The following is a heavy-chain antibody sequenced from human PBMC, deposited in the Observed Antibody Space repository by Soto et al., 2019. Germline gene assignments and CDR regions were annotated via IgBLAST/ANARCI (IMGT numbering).Heavy chain of an antibody. CDR2: VSHDGRNT. D-gene: IGHD6-19*01. J-gene: IGHJ4*02. CDR3: AKGGRQWLVTSDFNY. CDR1: GFTFSDYA. Sequence: VQLVESGGGVVQPGRSLRLSCAASGFTFSDYAMHWVRQAPGKGLEWVAVVSHDGRNTHYADSVKGRFTISRDSAKNTVALEMTSLRAEDTAVYYCAKGGRQWLVTSDFNYWGQGALVTVSS. V-gene: IGHV3-30*18.